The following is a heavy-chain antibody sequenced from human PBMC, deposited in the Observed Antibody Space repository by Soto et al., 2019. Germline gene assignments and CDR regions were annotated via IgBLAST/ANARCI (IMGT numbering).Heavy chain of an antibody. J-gene: IGHJ6*02. V-gene: IGHV4-4*02. CDR2: IYHSGST. D-gene: IGHD3-22*01. CDR1: GGSISSSNW. Sequence: SETLSLTCAVSGGSISSSNWWSWVRQPPGKGLEWIGEIYHSGSTNYNPSLKSRVTISVDKSKNQFSLKLSSVTAADTAVDYCARSPDSSGYYPRWYYYGMDVWGQGTTVTGSS. CDR3: ARSPDSSGYYPRWYYYGMDV.